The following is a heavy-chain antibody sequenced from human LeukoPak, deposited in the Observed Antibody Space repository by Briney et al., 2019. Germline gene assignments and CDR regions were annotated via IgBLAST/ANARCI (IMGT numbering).Heavy chain of an antibody. CDR1: GFSFGDHA. J-gene: IGHJ4*02. D-gene: IGHD3-10*01. CDR2: ISSSGSTI. V-gene: IGHV3-11*04. Sequence: GGSLRLSCRGSGFSFGDHAMSWVRQAPGKGLEWVSYISSSGSTIYYADSVKGRFTISRDNAKNSLYLQMNSLRAEDTAVYYCARWGSGSYYYYFDYWGQGTLVTVSS. CDR3: ARWGSGSYYYYFDY.